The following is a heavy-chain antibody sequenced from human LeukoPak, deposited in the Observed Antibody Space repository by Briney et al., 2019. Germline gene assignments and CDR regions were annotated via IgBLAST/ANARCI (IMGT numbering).Heavy chain of an antibody. D-gene: IGHD6-19*01. J-gene: IGHJ4*02. CDR1: GFTFSNVW. Sequence: PGGSLRLSCAASGFTFSNVWMNWVRQAPGKGLEWVGRIKSKTDGGATDYAAPVKGRFIISRDDSKNTLYLQMSSLETEDTALYYCTTPGLGGWSGEMDNWGQGTLVTVSS. CDR3: TTPGLGGWSGEMDN. V-gene: IGHV3-15*01. CDR2: IKSKTDGGAT.